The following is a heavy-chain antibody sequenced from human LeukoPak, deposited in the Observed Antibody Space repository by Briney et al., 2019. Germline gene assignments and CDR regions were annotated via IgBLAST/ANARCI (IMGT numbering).Heavy chain of an antibody. CDR3: ARLDKGIKAAHFDY. CDR1: GVHISSNDFN. J-gene: IGHJ4*02. V-gene: IGHV4-39*01. D-gene: IGHD6-25*01. Sequence: SETLSLTRTVSGVHISSNDFNWGRLGPPPGKGLEWFGVIFYSGSIYYNPSLKSRVTIPVDASKTHFSLKLSSVTAADTAIYYCARLDKGIKAAHFDYWGQGTLVAVSS. CDR2: IFYSGSI.